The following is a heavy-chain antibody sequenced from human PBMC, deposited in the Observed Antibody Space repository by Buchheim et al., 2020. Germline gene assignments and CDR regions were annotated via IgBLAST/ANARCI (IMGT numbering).Heavy chain of an antibody. CDR2: LHYSGRT. J-gene: IGHJ6*02. CDR1: GGSISSGSYF. Sequence: QLLLQESGPGLVKPSETLSLTCIVSGGSISSGSYFWGWIRQPPGKGLEWIGTLHYSGRTYYNASLQSRVTIHVENSKNQFSLKLTSVSAADTAVYFCARMLDCSGRTCYHYYAMDVWGQGTT. CDR3: ARMLDCSGRTCYHYYAMDV. V-gene: IGHV4-39*01. D-gene: IGHD2-15*01.